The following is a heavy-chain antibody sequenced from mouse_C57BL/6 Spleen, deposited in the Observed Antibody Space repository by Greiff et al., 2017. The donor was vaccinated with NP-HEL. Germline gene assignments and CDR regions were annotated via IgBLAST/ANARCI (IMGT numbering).Heavy chain of an antibody. J-gene: IGHJ3*01. D-gene: IGHD2-4*01. CDR3: SRYDYDAWFAY. V-gene: IGHV7-3*01. CDR1: GFTFTDYY. Sequence: EVKLMESGGGLVQPGGSLSLSCAASGFTFTDYYMSWVRQPPGKALEWLGFIRNNANGYTTEYSASVKGRFTISRDNSQSFLYLQMNALVAYDIATYYRSRYDYDAWFAYWGQGTLVTVSA. CDR2: IRNNANGYTT.